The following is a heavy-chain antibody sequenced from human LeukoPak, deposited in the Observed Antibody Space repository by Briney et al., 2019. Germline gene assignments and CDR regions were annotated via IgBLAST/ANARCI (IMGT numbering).Heavy chain of an antibody. J-gene: IGHJ4*02. D-gene: IGHD3-22*01. Sequence: SSETLSLTCTVSGGSISSYYWSWIRQPPGKGLEWIGYIYYSGSTNYSPSLKSRVTISVDTSKNQFSLKLSSVTAADTAVYYCARLRYDSSGYYPRIDYWGQGTLVTVSS. CDR3: ARLRYDSSGYYPRIDY. V-gene: IGHV4-59*01. CDR2: IYYSGST. CDR1: GGSISSYY.